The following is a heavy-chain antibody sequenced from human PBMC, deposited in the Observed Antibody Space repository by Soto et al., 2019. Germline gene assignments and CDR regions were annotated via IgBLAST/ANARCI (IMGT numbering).Heavy chain of an antibody. J-gene: IGHJ4*02. CDR3: ARRGSIAAGDFDY. CDR2: IYHSGST. Sequence: QVQLQESGPGLVKPSETLSLTCTVSGGSISSSYWSWIRQPPGKGLEWTGYIYHSGSTNYNPSLKSRVTISVDTSKSHSSLKLRSVTAADAAVYYCARRGSIAAGDFDYWGQGTLVTVSS. CDR1: GGSISSSY. V-gene: IGHV4-59*08. D-gene: IGHD6-25*01.